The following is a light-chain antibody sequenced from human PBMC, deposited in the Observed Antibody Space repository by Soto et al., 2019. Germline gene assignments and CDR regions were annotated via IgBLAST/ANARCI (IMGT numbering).Light chain of an antibody. CDR3: QQYNTYPWT. Sequence: NVLTQSPGTLSLSPGERASLSCRATQSVSSNYLAWYQQKPGQAPRLLIYDASNRATGIPDRFSGSGSGTEFTLTISSLQPDDFATYYCQQYNTYPWTFGQGTKVDIK. V-gene: IGKV3-20*01. J-gene: IGKJ1*01. CDR1: QSVSSNY. CDR2: DAS.